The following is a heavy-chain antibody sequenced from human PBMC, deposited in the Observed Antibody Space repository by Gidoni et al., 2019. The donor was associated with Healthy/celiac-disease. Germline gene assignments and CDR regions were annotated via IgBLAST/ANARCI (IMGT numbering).Heavy chain of an antibody. CDR1: GGSISSSSYY. D-gene: IGHD6-19*01. Sequence: QLHLQESGPGLVKPSETLSLTCTAPGGSISSSSYYCGWIRPPPGSGLEWIGSIYYSGSTYYNPSLKSRVTISVDTSKNQFSLKLSSVTAADTAVYYCASLVSRIAVAGTIDYWGQGTLVTVSS. J-gene: IGHJ4*02. CDR2: IYYSGST. CDR3: ASLVSRIAVAGTIDY. V-gene: IGHV4-39*01.